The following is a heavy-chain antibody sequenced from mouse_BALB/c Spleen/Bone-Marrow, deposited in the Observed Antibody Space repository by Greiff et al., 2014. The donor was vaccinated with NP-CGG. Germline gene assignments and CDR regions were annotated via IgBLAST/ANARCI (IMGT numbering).Heavy chain of an antibody. D-gene: IGHD1-1*02. CDR1: GFTFSDFY. CDR3: ARSGERYGAMDY. Sequence: EVKLQESGGDLVKPGGSLKLSCAASGFTFSDFYMFWFRQTPEKRLEWVATISDGGTYTYYPDSVKGRFTTSRDNAKNNLYLQMSSLKSEDTAMYYCARSGERYGAMDYWGQGTSVTVSS. J-gene: IGHJ4*01. CDR2: ISDGGTYT. V-gene: IGHV5-4*02.